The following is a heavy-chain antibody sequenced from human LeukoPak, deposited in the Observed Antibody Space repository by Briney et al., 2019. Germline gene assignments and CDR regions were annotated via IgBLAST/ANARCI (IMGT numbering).Heavy chain of an antibody. V-gene: IGHV4-59*01. CDR3: AGYGSGSYYKAFDF. J-gene: IGHJ4*02. D-gene: IGHD3-10*01. CDR2: VYYTGSS. Sequence: SETLSLTCTVSGDSISSSYWSWIRQPPGKGLEWIGYVYYTGSSYYNPSLKSRAITSIDMSKNQFSLKLTSMTAADTAVYYCAGYGSGSYYKAFDFWGQGILVTVSS. CDR1: GDSISSSY.